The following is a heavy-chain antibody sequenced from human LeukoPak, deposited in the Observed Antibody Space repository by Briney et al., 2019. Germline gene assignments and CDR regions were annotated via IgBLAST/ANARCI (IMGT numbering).Heavy chain of an antibody. CDR2: IKQDGSEK. CDR3: ASTQTFDY. J-gene: IGHJ4*02. Sequence: GGSLRLSCAASGFTFSNYWMSWVSQAPGKGLEWVANIKQDGSEKYYADSVKGRFTISRDNAKSSLFLQLNSLRVEDTAVYHCASTQTFDYWGQGTLVTAPS. CDR1: GFTFSNYW. V-gene: IGHV3-7*05.